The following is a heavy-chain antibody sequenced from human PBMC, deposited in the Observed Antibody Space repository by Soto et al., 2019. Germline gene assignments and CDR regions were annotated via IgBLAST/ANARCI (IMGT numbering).Heavy chain of an antibody. CDR3: AESEVLEI. CDR2: VYPGDSET. V-gene: IGHV5-51*01. CDR1: GYNFSSHW. J-gene: IGHJ3*02. Sequence: PGESLKISCKGSGYNFSSHWIAWVRQKPGKGLEWMGIVYPGDSETRYSPSFQGQVTMSADKSIDTAYLQWGSLKASDTAMYYCAESEVLEIWGPGTMVTVS.